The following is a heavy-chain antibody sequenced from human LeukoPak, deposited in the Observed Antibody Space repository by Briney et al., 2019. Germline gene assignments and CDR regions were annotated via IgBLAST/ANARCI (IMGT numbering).Heavy chain of an antibody. CDR3: ARVGSSSWYSHKTPFDY. J-gene: IGHJ4*02. V-gene: IGHV4-61*01. CDR1: GGSFSSGSYY. CDR2: IYYSGGT. D-gene: IGHD6-13*01. Sequence: SETLSLTCTVSGGSFSSGSYYWSWIRQPPGKGLEWIGYIYYSGGTNYNPSLKSRVTISVDTSKNQFSLKLSSVTAADTAVYYCARVGSSSWYSHKTPFDYWGQGTLVTVSS.